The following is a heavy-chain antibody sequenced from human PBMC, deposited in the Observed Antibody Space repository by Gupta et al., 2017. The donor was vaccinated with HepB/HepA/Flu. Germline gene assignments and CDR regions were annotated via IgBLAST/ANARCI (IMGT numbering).Heavy chain of an antibody. Sequence: EVQLVESGGGLVQPGGSLRLSCAASGFTFSSYWMSWVRQAPGKGLEWVANIKQDGSEKYYVDSVKGRFTISRDNAKNSLYLQMNSLRVEDTAVYYCARVGVLSEVVIIPWYYFDYWGQGTLVTVSS. CDR3: ARVGVLSEVVIIPWYYFDY. J-gene: IGHJ4*02. D-gene: IGHD3-3*01. CDR2: IKQDGSEK. V-gene: IGHV3-7*01. CDR1: GFTFSSYW.